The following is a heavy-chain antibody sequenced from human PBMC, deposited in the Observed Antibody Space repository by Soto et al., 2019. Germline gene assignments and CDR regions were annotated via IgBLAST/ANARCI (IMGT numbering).Heavy chain of an antibody. J-gene: IGHJ4*02. D-gene: IGHD2-21*02. V-gene: IGHV3-23*01. CDR2: ITTSGART. Sequence: EVQLLDSGGGLVQPGGSLRLSCEASGFTFSSSDMCWVRQAQGKGLEWISSITTSGARTFYADSVKGRFTISRDNSKNTLYLQMNSLRVDDTAVYFCAKGGGGDHGDWGQGTPVAVSS. CDR1: GFTFSSSD. CDR3: AKGGGGDHGD.